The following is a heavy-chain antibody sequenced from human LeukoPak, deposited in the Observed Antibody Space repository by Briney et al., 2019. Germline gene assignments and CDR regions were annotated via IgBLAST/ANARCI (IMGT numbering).Heavy chain of an antibody. D-gene: IGHD4-17*01. CDR1: GFTFSSYA. V-gene: IGHV3-30-3*01. Sequence: GGSLRLSCAASGFTFSSYAMHWVRQAPGKGLEWAAVISYDGSNKYYADSVKGRFTISRDNSKNTLYLQMNSLRAEDTAVYYCARGDYGDYDDAFDIWGQGTMVTVSS. J-gene: IGHJ3*02. CDR3: ARGDYGDYDDAFDI. CDR2: ISYDGSNK.